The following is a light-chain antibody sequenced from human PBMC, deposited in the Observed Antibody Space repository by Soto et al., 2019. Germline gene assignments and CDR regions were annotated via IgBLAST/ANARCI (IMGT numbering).Light chain of an antibody. CDR3: QQYDSSST. V-gene: IGKV1-5*03. CDR1: QNIRSW. Sequence: DIQMTQSPSTLSASVGARAPITCRASQNIRSWLAWYQQKPGKAPRLLIYKASSLESGVPSRFSGSGSGTEFTLTISSLQPDDSATYYCQQYDSSSTFGGGTKVDIK. J-gene: IGKJ4*02. CDR2: KAS.